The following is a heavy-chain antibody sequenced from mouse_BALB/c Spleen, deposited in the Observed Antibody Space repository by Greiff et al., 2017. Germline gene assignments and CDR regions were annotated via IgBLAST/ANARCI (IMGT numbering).Heavy chain of an antibody. D-gene: IGHD2-4*01. CDR1: GFTFSDYY. V-gene: IGHV5-4*02. Sequence: EVQGVESGGGLVKPGGSLKLSCAASGFTFSDYYMYWVRQTPEKRLEWVATISDGGSYTYYPDSVKGRFTISRDNAKNNLYLQMSSLKSEDTAMYYCARDYYDYDEGIGFAYWGQGTLVTVSA. CDR3: ARDYYDYDEGIGFAY. J-gene: IGHJ3*01. CDR2: ISDGGSYT.